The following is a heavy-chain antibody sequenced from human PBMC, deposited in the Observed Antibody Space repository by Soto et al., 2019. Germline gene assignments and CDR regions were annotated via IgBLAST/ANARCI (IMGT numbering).Heavy chain of an antibody. CDR3: AKTQQLSIAAPVDY. CDR2: ISYDGSNK. V-gene: IGHV3-30*18. J-gene: IGHJ4*02. D-gene: IGHD6-6*01. Sequence: QVQLVESGGGVVQPGRSLRLSCAASGFTFSSYGMHWVRQAPGKGLEWVAVISYDGSNKYYADSVQGRFTISRDNSKNTLYLQMNSLRAEDTAVYYCAKTQQLSIAAPVDYWGQGTLVTVSS. CDR1: GFTFSSYG.